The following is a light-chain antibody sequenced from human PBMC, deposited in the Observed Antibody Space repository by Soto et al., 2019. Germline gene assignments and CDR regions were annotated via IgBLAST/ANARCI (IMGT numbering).Light chain of an antibody. CDR2: GAS. J-gene: IGKJ2*01. CDR3: QQYGSSPPYT. V-gene: IGKV3-20*01. Sequence: EIVLTQSPGTLSLSPGERATLSCRASHSVSSIYLAWYQQKPGQAPRLLIYGASSRATGIPDRFSGSGSGTDFTLTISRLELEDFAVYYCQQYGSSPPYTFGQGTKVEIK. CDR1: HSVSSIY.